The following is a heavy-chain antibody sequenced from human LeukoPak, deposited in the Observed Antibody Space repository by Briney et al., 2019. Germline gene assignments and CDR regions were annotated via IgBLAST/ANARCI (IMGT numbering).Heavy chain of an antibody. CDR1: GFTFSDYG. Sequence: GGSLRLSCAASGFTFSDYGVSWVRQAPGKGLEWVSTFSGGGGSAYYADSVKGRSTISRDSSNNTLYLQMNSLRAEDTAVYYCAKDKPGGYGSFDPWGQGTLVTVSS. V-gene: IGHV3-23*01. CDR2: FSGGGGSA. J-gene: IGHJ5*02. CDR3: AKDKPGGYGSFDP. D-gene: IGHD5-12*01.